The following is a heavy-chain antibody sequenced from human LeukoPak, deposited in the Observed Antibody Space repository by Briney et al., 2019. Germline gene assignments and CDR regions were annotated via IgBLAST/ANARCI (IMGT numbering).Heavy chain of an antibody. V-gene: IGHV1-69*13. CDR3: ARADVLRYFDWSNGAFDI. CDR1: GGTFSSYA. D-gene: IGHD3-9*01. Sequence: SVKVSCKASGGTFSSYAISWVRQAPGQGLEWMGGIIPIFGTANYAQKFQGRVTITADESTSTAYMELSSLRSEDTAVYYCARADVLRYFDWSNGAFDIWGQGTMVTVSS. J-gene: IGHJ3*02. CDR2: IIPIFGTA.